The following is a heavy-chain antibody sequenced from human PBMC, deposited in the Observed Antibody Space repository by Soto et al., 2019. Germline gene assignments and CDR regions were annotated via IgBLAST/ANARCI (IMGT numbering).Heavy chain of an antibody. D-gene: IGHD3-22*01. CDR3: ARHSGYYDTSGYYGALYYYGMDV. Sequence: PGGSLRLSCAASGFTFSSYDMNWVRQAPGKGLEWISYISSSSNTIYYADSVKGRFTISRDNAENSLYLQMNSLRDEDTAVYYCARHSGYYDTSGYYGALYYYGMDVWGQGTTVTVSS. CDR1: GFTFSSYD. J-gene: IGHJ6*02. CDR2: ISSSSNTI. V-gene: IGHV3-48*02.